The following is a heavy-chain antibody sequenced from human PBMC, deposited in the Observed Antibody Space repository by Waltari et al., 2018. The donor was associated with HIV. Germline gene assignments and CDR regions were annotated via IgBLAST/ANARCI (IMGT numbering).Heavy chain of an antibody. D-gene: IGHD1-26*01. CDR1: GNSVSRNIAA. J-gene: IGHJ3*02. CDR3: ARDRSIVSAMNDAFDI. Sequence: QVQLLQSGPGLVKPSQPLSPPGAISGNSVSRNIAACNCIRQPRSRGLEWLGRTYYRSKWYNDYAVSVKSRITINPDTSKNQFSLQLNSVTPEDTAVYYCARDRSIVSAMNDAFDIWGQGTMVTVSS. V-gene: IGHV6-1*01. CDR2: TYYRSKWYN.